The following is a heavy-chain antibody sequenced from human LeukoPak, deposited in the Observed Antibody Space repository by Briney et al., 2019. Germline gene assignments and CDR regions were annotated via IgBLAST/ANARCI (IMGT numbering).Heavy chain of an antibody. J-gene: IGHJ6*02. D-gene: IGHD3-10*01. Sequence: SETLSLTCTVSGGSISSYYWSWFRQPPGKGLEWIGYIYYSGSTNYNPSLKSRVTISVDTSKNQFSLKLSSVTAADTAVYYCARSYYYGSGSYWYYYGMDVWGQGTTVTVSS. CDR3: ARSYYYGSGSYWYYYGMDV. V-gene: IGHV4-59*01. CDR1: GGSISSYY. CDR2: IYYSGST.